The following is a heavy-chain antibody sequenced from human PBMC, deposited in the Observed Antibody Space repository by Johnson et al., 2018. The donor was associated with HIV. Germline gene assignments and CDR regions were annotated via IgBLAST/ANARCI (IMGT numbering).Heavy chain of an antibody. V-gene: IGHV3-66*01. J-gene: IGHJ3*02. CDR3: ARALGLEVCAFDI. D-gene: IGHD2-8*01. CDR1: GFTVSSNY. CDR2: IYSGGSP. Sequence: VQLVESGGGLVQPGGSLRLSCAASGFTVSSNYMSWVRQAPGKGLEWVSVIYSGGSPYYADSVKGRFTISRENAKNSLYLQMNSLRAEDTAVYYCARALGLEVCAFDIWGQGTMVTVSS.